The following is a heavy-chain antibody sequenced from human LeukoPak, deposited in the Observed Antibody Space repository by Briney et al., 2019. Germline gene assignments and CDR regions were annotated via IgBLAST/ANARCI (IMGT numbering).Heavy chain of an antibody. V-gene: IGHV4-59*08. D-gene: IGHD3-3*01. CDR2: IYYSGST. CDR1: GGSISNYY. Sequence: SSETLSLTCTDSGGSISNYYWSWIRQSPGKGLEWIGYIYYSGSTNYNPSLKSRVTISVDTSKNQFSLKLSSVTAADTAVYYCARSNYDFWSGPSNWFDPWGQGTLVTVSS. J-gene: IGHJ5*02. CDR3: ARSNYDFWSGPSNWFDP.